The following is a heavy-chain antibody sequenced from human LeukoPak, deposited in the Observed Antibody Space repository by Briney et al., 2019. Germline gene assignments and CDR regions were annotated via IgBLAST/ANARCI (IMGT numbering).Heavy chain of an antibody. V-gene: IGHV4-59*08. D-gene: IGHD5-18*01. CDR1: GGSISSYY. CDR3: ARSDTAMVTNY. CDR2: IYYSGST. J-gene: IGHJ4*02. Sequence: SETLSLTCTVSGGSISSYYWSWIRQPPGKGLEWIGYIYYSGSTNYNPSLKSRATISVDTSKNQFSLKLSSVTAADTAVYYCARSDTAMVTNYWGQGTLVTVSS.